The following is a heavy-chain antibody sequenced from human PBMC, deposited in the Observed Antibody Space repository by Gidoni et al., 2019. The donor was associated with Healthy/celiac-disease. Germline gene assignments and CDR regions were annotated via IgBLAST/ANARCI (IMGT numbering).Heavy chain of an antibody. D-gene: IGHD5-18*01. J-gene: IGHJ4*02. V-gene: IGHV4-31*03. CDR2: IYYSGST. CDR1: GGSISSGGYY. Sequence: QVQLQESGPGLVKPSQTLSLPCTVSGGSISSGGYYWSWIRQHPGKGLEWIGYIYYSGSTYYNPSLKSRVTISVDTSKNQFSLKLSSVTAADTAVYYCARGGYSYGYGIDYWGQGTLVTVSS. CDR3: ARGGYSYGYGIDY.